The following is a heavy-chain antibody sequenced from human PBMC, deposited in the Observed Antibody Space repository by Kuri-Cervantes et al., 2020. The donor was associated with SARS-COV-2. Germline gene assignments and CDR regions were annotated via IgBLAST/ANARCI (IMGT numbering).Heavy chain of an antibody. J-gene: IGHJ4*02. CDR2: IIPIFGTA. D-gene: IGHD1-26*01. Sequence: SVKVSCKASGGTFSSYTISWVRQAPGQGLEWMGGIIPIFGTANYAQKFQGRVTITTDESTSTAYMELRSLRSDDTAVYYCARGLDSGSYLSPWGADYWGQGTLVTVSS. CDR3: ARGLDSGSYLSPWGADY. CDR1: GGTFSSYT. V-gene: IGHV1-69*05.